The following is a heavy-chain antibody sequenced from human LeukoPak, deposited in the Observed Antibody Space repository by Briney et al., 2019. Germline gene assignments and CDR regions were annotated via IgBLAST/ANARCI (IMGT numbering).Heavy chain of an antibody. CDR1: GFTVSNNY. CDR2: IYSAGGT. Sequence: GGSLRLSCAASGFTVSNNYMSWVRRAAGKGLEWVALIYSAGGTYYADSVKGRFTISRDNSKNTLHLQMNSLRAEDTAVYYCVRNSGELGAWGQGTLVTVST. J-gene: IGHJ5*02. D-gene: IGHD2-21*01. CDR3: VRNSGELGA. V-gene: IGHV3-53*01.